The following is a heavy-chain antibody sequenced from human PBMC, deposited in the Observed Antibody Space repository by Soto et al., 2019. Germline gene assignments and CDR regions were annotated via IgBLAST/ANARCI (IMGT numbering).Heavy chain of an antibody. CDR3: AKDGRYDILTGYYLDV. CDR2: ISWNSGSI. D-gene: IGHD3-9*01. V-gene: IGHV3-9*01. Sequence: EVQLVESGGGLVQPGRSLRLSCAASGFTFDDYAMHWVRQAPGKGLEWVSGISWNSGSIGYADSVKGRFTISRDNAKNSLSAEDTALYYCAKDGRYDILTGYYLDVWGKGTTVTVSS. CDR1: GFTFDDYA. J-gene: IGHJ6*03.